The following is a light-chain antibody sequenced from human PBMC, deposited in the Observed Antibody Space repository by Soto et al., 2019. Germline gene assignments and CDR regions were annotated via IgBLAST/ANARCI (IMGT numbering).Light chain of an antibody. CDR2: KIS. CDR1: QSPVTSDGNTY. V-gene: IGKV2-30*01. Sequence: DVVMTQSPLSLSVIPGQPASISCRSSQSPVTSDGNTYLNWFHQRPGQSPRRRIYKISNRDSGVPDRFIGSGAGTEFTLKISRVEAEDVGIYYCMQGTSWPYTFGQGTKLEI. J-gene: IGKJ2*01. CDR3: MQGTSWPYT.